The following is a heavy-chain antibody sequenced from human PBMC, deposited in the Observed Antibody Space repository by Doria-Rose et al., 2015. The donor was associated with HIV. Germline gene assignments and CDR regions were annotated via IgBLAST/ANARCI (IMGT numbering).Heavy chain of an antibody. J-gene: IGHJ4*02. V-gene: IGHV2-26*01. CDR3: ARIKSSRWYHKYYFDF. Sequence: QESGPVLVKPTETLMLTCTVSGVSLSSPGMGVSWIRQPPGKALEWLANIFSYDERSHKTSLKSRLTISRGTSKSQVVLTMTDMDPVDTATYYCARIKSSRWYHKYYFDFWGQGTLVIVSA. D-gene: IGHD6-13*01. CDR1: GVSLSSPGMG. CDR2: IFSYDER.